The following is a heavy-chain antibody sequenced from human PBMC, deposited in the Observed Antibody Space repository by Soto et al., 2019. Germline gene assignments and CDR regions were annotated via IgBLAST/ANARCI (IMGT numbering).Heavy chain of an antibody. CDR1: GFTFSSYG. CDR3: CCNDAFDI. CDR2: ISYDGSNK. J-gene: IGHJ3*02. Sequence: GGSLRLSCAASGFTFSSYGMHWVRQAPGKGLEWVAVISYDGSNKYYADSVKGRFTISRDNSKNTLYLQMNSLRAEDTAVYYCCCNDAFDIWGQGTMVTVSS. V-gene: IGHV3-30*03.